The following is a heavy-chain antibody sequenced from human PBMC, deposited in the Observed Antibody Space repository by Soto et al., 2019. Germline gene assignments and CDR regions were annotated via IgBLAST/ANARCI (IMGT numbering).Heavy chain of an antibody. V-gene: IGHV3-30-3*01. CDR2: ISSNGNNK. D-gene: IGHD4-17*01. Sequence: QVQLVESGGGVVQPGRSLRLSCAASGFTFSRYAIHWVRQAPGKGLEWVAVISSNGNNKYYVDSLKGRFTISRDNSKNTLYLQMNSLRPEDTAVYYCARDKADYGGARGSDYWGQGSLVTVSS. J-gene: IGHJ4*02. CDR3: ARDKADYGGARGSDY. CDR1: GFTFSRYA.